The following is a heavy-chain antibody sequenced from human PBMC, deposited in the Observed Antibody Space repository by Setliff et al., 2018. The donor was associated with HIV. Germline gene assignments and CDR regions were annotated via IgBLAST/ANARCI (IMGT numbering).Heavy chain of an antibody. D-gene: IGHD5-12*01. CDR3: TRDRQNYDGAYDFDY. J-gene: IGHJ4*02. CDR1: GFMFHTYH. CDR2: IADGARAI. V-gene: IGHV3-48*04. Sequence: GSLRLSCAASGFMFHTYHINWVRQMPGKGFEWISFIADGARAIHYADSVKGRFTVSRDDAKNSVYLQMTSLRVEDSGIYYCTRDRQNYDGAYDFDYWGQGTVVTVSS.